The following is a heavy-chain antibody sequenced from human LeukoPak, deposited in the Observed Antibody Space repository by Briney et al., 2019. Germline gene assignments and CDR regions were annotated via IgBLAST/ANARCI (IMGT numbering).Heavy chain of an antibody. CDR2: ISGSGGST. Sequence: GGSLRLSCAASGFTFSSYAMSWVRQAPGKGLEWVSAISGSGGSTYYADSVKGRFTISRDNSKNTLYLQMNSLRAEDTAVYYCAKGNGRFLERLLPFDYWGQGTLVTVSS. V-gene: IGHV3-23*01. CDR3: AKGNGRFLERLLPFDY. J-gene: IGHJ4*02. CDR1: GFTFSSYA. D-gene: IGHD3-3*01.